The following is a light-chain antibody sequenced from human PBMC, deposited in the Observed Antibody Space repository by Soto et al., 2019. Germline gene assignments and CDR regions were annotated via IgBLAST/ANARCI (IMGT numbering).Light chain of an antibody. V-gene: IGKV3D-20*01. CDR2: DVS. Sequence: IVLTQSPASLSLSPGESATLSCGASQSVTSSQLAWYQQKPGLAPRLLIYDVSRRATGIPDRFSGSGSGTDFTLTISRLEPEDFAVYFCQQYKTFGQGTKVDIK. CDR1: QSVTSSQ. CDR3: QQYKT. J-gene: IGKJ1*01.